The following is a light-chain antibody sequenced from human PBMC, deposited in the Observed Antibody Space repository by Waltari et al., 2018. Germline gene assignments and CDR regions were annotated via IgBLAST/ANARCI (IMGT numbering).Light chain of an antibody. CDR1: SLTSYY. J-gene: IGLJ1*01. V-gene: IGLV3-19*01. CDR3: SSRDSGAHRHV. CDR2: GQN. Sequence: SSELTQDPAVSVALGQTVRITCQGDSLTSYYATCYQQKAGQAPILVIYGQNNRPSGFPDRFSGSYSGLTASLTITGAQAEDEADYYCSSRDSGAHRHVFGTGTKVTVL.